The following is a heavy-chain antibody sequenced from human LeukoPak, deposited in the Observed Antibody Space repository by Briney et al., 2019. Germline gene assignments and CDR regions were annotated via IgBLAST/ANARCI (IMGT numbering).Heavy chain of an antibody. Sequence: SETLSLTCTVSGGSFSGYYWTWIRQPPGKGLEWIGYIYSSGGAIYNPSLKSRVTMSVDTSNNQFTLKLKSVTAADTAVYYCARQGDTVYYYVDYWGQGTLVTVSS. CDR1: GGSFSGYY. D-gene: IGHD5/OR15-5a*01. J-gene: IGHJ4*02. V-gene: IGHV4-4*09. CDR3: ARQGDTVYYYVDY. CDR2: IYSSGGA.